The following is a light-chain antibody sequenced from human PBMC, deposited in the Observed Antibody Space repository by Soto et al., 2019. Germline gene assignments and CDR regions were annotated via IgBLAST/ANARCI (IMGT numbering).Light chain of an antibody. CDR2: GAS. V-gene: IGKV3-15*01. Sequence: ELVMTQSPATLSASPGERATLSCRASQSVMTNVAWYQQKPGQAPSLLIYGASTRATGIPARFSGSGSGTEFTLTISSLQSEDFAVYYCQHYNHWPMYTFGQGTKVEIK. J-gene: IGKJ2*01. CDR1: QSVMTN. CDR3: QHYNHWPMYT.